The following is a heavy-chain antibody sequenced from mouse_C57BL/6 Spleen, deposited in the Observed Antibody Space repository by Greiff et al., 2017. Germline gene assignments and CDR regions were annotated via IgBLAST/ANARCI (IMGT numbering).Heavy chain of an antibody. CDR2: ICPGGGDT. V-gene: IGHV1-80*01. CDR3: ARGGSLDGYAMDY. Sequence: VQLQESGAELVKPGASVKISCKASGFAFSSYGMNWVKQTPGKGLEWVGQICPGGGDTNYTGNVKGKATMTADNASSTAYLQLSSLTSEDSAVCFCARGGSLDGYAMDYWGQGTLVTVSS. D-gene: IGHD2-3*01. CDR1: GFAFSSYG. J-gene: IGHJ4*01.